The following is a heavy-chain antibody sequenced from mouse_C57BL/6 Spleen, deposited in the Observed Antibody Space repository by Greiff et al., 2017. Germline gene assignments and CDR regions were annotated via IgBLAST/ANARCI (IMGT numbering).Heavy chain of an antibody. D-gene: IGHD1-2*01. CDR3: AREDYYGTADYYAMDY. CDR1: GYAFTNYL. J-gene: IGHJ4*01. V-gene: IGHV1-54*01. Sequence: QVQLQQSGAELVRPGTSVKVSCKASGYAFTNYLIAWVKQRPGQGLEWIGVINPGSGGPNYNEKFKGKATLTAYKSSSTAYMQLSSLTSEDSAVYFCAREDYYGTADYYAMDYWGQGTSVTVSS. CDR2: INPGSGGP.